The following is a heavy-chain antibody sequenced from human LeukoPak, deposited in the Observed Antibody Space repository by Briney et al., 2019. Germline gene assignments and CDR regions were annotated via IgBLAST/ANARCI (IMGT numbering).Heavy chain of an antibody. CDR2: IYTSGST. CDR3: ARTIGYCSSTSCYPGRYYYYYYYMDV. Sequence: SETLSLTCTVSGGSISSYYWSWIRQPPGKGLEWIGYIYTSGSTNYSPSLKSRVTISVDTSKNQFSLKLSSVTAADTAVYYCARTIGYCSSTSCYPGRYYYYYYYMDVWGKGTTVTVSS. CDR1: GGSISSYY. J-gene: IGHJ6*03. D-gene: IGHD2-2*01. V-gene: IGHV4-4*09.